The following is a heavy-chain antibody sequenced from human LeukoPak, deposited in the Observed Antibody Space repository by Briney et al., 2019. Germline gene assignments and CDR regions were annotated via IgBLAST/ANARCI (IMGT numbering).Heavy chain of an antibody. Sequence: ASVKVSCKASGYTFTSYGISWVRQPPGQGLEWMGWISAYNGNTNYAQKLQGRATMTTDTSTSTAYMELRSLRSYDTAVYYCARLLWFGELLYNYYYYMDVWGKGTTVTISS. CDR3: ARLLWFGELLYNYYYYMDV. D-gene: IGHD3-10*01. CDR1: GYTFTSYG. CDR2: ISAYNGNT. J-gene: IGHJ6*03. V-gene: IGHV1-18*01.